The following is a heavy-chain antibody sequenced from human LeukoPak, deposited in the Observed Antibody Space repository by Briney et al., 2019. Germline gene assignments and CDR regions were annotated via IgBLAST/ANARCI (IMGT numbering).Heavy chain of an antibody. D-gene: IGHD6-6*01. CDR1: GFTFSSYA. CDR3: AKLAVAARPEAFDI. CDR2: IRYDGSNK. Sequence: GGSLRLSCAASGFTFSSYAMSWVRQAPGKGLEWVAFIRYDGSNKYYADSVKGRFTISRDNSKNTLYLQMNSLRAEDTAVYYCAKLAVAARPEAFDIWGQGTMVTVSS. V-gene: IGHV3-30*02. J-gene: IGHJ3*02.